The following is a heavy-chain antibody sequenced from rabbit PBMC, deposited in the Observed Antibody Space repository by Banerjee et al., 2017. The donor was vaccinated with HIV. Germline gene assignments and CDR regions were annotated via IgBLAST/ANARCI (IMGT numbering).Heavy chain of an antibody. V-gene: IGHV1S40*01. Sequence: QSLEESGGGLVQPEGSLTLTCTASGLDFSSGYDMCWVRQAPGKGLEWIGYIFTAVGSTLYANWAKGRFTISKTSSTTVTLQMTSLTGADTATYLCARSVSGDGSAFNLWGPGTL. J-gene: IGHJ4*01. CDR1: GLDFSSGYD. CDR2: IFTAVGST. CDR3: ARSVSGDGSAFNL. D-gene: IGHD6-1*01.